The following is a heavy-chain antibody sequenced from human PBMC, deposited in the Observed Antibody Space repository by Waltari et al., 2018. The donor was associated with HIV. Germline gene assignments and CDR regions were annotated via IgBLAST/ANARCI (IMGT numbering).Heavy chain of an antibody. D-gene: IGHD6-13*01. CDR2: INTGKGNT. CDR3: AKWGIRYSSSWYYFDS. V-gene: IGHV1-3*04. CDR1: GYTFASDI. J-gene: IGHJ4*02. Sequence: HVQLVQSGAEVKRPGASVKLSGKASGYTFASDIIHGLRQGPGQRPEWLGWINTGKGNTKFSQSVQDRITLTTDTSASTVYMELNSLRSEDTALYYCAKWGIRYSSSWYYFDSWGQGTQVTVSS.